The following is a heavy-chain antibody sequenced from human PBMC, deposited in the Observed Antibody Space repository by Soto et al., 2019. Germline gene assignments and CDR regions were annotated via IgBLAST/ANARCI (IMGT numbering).Heavy chain of an antibody. CDR3: ARAGALEAAAGRYYYYSGMDV. Sequence: ASVKVSCKASGYTFTSYGISWVRQAPGQGLEWMGWISAYNGNTNYAQKLQGRVTMTTDTSTSTAYMELRSLRSDDTAVYYCARAGALEAAAGRYYYYSGMDVWGQGTMVTVSS. D-gene: IGHD6-13*01. CDR2: ISAYNGNT. V-gene: IGHV1-18*01. CDR1: GYTFTSYG. J-gene: IGHJ6*02.